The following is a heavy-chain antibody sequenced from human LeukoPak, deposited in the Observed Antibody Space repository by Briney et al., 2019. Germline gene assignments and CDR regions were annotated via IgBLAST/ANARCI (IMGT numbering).Heavy chain of an antibody. V-gene: IGHV4-59*01. Sequence: SETLSLTCTASGGSISSYYWSWIRQPPGKGLEWIGYIYYSGSTNYNPSLKSRVTISVDTSKNQFSLKLSSVTAADTAVYYCARADITMVRGVINRDAFDIWGQGTMVAVSS. J-gene: IGHJ3*02. D-gene: IGHD3-10*01. CDR2: IYYSGST. CDR1: GGSISSYY. CDR3: ARADITMVRGVINRDAFDI.